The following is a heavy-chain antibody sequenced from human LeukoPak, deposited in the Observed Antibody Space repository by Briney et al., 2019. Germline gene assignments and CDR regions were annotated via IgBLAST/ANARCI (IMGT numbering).Heavy chain of an antibody. CDR3: AKPIGANYDFWSGYYYYYGMDV. CDR1: GFTFSTYP. J-gene: IGHJ6*02. D-gene: IGHD3-3*01. V-gene: IGHV3-11*01. CDR2: ISSSGSTI. Sequence: GGSLRLSCAASGFTFSTYPMSWVRQAPGKGLEWVSYISSSGSTIYYADSVKGRFTISRDNAKNSLYLQMNSLRAEDTAVYYCAKPIGANYDFWSGYYYYYGMDVWGQGTTVTVSS.